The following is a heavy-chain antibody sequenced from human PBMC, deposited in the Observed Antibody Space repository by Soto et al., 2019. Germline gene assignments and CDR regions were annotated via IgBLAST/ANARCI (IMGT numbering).Heavy chain of an antibody. J-gene: IGHJ4*02. D-gene: IGHD3-10*01. Sequence: QVQLVQSGAEVKKSGASVKVSCKASGYTFTSYGISWVRQAPGQGLVWMGWISAYNGNTNYAQKLQGSVTMTTATSTSTAYIELRSLTSDDTAVYYCATGWFGEFVYYFDYWGQGTLVTVSS. V-gene: IGHV1-18*01. CDR3: ATGWFGEFVYYFDY. CDR1: GYTFTSYG. CDR2: ISAYNGNT.